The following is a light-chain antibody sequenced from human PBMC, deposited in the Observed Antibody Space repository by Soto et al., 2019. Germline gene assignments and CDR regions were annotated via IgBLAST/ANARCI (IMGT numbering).Light chain of an antibody. J-gene: IGKJ1*01. Sequence: EIVLTQSPCTLSLSPGERATLSCRASQSVSSSYLAWYRQIPGQAPSLLMYGASSRATGIPERFSGTGSGTDFTLTISRLEPEDFAVYYCQQYGSLPRTFGQGTKVDIK. CDR1: QSVSSSY. CDR3: QQYGSLPRT. V-gene: IGKV3-20*01. CDR2: GAS.